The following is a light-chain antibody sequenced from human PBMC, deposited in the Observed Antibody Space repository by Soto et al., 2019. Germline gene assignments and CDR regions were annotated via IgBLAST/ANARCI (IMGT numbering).Light chain of an antibody. CDR2: GAS. CDR3: QQYNNWPPVYT. CDR1: QSVSSN. V-gene: IGKV3-15*01. J-gene: IGKJ2*01. Sequence: EIVMTQSPATLSVSPGERATLSCRASQSVSSNLAWYQQKPGQAPRLLIYGASTRATGIPARFSGSGSGTEFTLTISSLQSEDVAVYYCQQYNNWPPVYTFGQGTKLELK.